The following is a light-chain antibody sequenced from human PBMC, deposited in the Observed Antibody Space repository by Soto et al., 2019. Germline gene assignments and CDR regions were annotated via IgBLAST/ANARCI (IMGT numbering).Light chain of an antibody. CDR1: QSINIY. V-gene: IGKV1-39*01. J-gene: IGKJ4*01. CDR2: GAS. CDR3: QQGYTKSPLT. Sequence: IQMTQSASSVSASVEDRVTITCRTSQSINIYLNWYQQKVGEPPRLLIFGASNLQSGVPSRFSGSGVGTHFTLTISSLQAEDFATYYCQQGYTKSPLTFAGGTKVDIK.